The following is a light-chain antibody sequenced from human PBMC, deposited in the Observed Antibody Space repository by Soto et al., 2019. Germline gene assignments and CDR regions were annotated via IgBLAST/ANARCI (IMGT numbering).Light chain of an antibody. J-gene: IGLJ1*01. CDR3: SSYTSSSTLV. CDR1: SSDVGGYDS. CDR2: EVC. V-gene: IGLV2-14*01. Sequence: QSVLTQPASVSGSPGQSITISCTGTSSDVGGYDSVSWYQQHPGKAPKLMIYEVCNRPSGVSNRFSGSKSGNTASLTISGLQAEDEADYYCSSYTSSSTLVFGTGTKLTVL.